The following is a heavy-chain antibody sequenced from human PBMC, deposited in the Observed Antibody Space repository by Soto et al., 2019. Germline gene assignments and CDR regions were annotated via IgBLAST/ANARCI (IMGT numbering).Heavy chain of an antibody. J-gene: IGHJ4*02. CDR2: VYYTGST. V-gene: IGHV4-59*01. D-gene: IGHD3-22*01. CDR3: ARGRTVRNYADDSSDYFYFFDY. Sequence: SETLSLTCTVSGDSISTFYWGWMRQSPGKELEWIGYVYYTGSTNYNPSLKSRVTISVDRSKDQFSLKLTTANAADTAVYYCARGRTVRNYADDSSDYFYFFDYWGQGTQVTVSS. CDR1: GDSISTFY.